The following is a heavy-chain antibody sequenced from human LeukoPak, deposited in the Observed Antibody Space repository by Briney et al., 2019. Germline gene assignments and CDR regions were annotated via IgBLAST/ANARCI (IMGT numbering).Heavy chain of an antibody. CDR2: IRYDGTNR. CDR1: GFTFSSYV. Sequence: GGSLRLSCAASGFTFSSYVMHWVRQAPGKGLEWVAFIRYDGTNRYYADSVKGRFTISRDNSKNTLYLQMNSLRAEDTAVYYCASEGGTVFDYWGQGTLVTVPS. CDR3: ASEGGTVFDY. J-gene: IGHJ4*02. V-gene: IGHV3-30*02. D-gene: IGHD2-15*01.